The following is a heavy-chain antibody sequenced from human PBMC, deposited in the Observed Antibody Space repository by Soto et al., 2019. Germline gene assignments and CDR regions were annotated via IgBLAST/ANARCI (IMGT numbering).Heavy chain of an antibody. CDR1: GGTFSSYA. V-gene: IGHV1-69*01. CDR3: ARVWSLIRGAPSWFDP. Sequence: QVQLVQSGAEVKKPGSSVKVSCKASGGTFSSYAISWVRQAPGQGLEWMGGIIPIFGTANYTQKFQGRVTITADESTSTAYMELSSLRSEDTAVYYCARVWSLIRGAPSWFDPWGQGTLVTVSS. J-gene: IGHJ5*02. D-gene: IGHD3-10*01. CDR2: IIPIFGTA.